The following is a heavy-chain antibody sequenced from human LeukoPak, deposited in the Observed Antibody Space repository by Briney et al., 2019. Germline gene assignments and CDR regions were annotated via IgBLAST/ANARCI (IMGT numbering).Heavy chain of an antibody. Sequence: GGSLRLSCVASGFTFSSYSMNWVRQAPGKGLEWVSSISSSSSYIYYADSVKGRFTISRDNAKNSLYLQMNSLRAEDTAVYYCAREWGQYYYGSGSSHFDYWGQGTLVTVSS. J-gene: IGHJ4*02. CDR3: AREWGQYYYGSGSSHFDY. CDR1: GFTFSSYS. CDR2: ISSSSSYI. V-gene: IGHV3-21*01. D-gene: IGHD3-10*01.